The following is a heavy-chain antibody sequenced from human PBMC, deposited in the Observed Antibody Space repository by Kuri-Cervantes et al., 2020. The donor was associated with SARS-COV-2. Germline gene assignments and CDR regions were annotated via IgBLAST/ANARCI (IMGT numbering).Heavy chain of an antibody. CDR3: AKFAKVLLWFGDHYYFDY. D-gene: IGHD3-10*01. CDR1: GFTFSNSD. V-gene: IGHV3-19*01. Sequence: GGSLRLSCAASGFTFSNSDMNWVRQAPGKGLEWVSGVSWNGSRTHYADSVKGRFIISRDNSKNTLYLQMNSLRAEDTAVYYCAKFAKVLLWFGDHYYFDYWGQGTLVTVSS. J-gene: IGHJ4*02. CDR2: VSWNGSRT.